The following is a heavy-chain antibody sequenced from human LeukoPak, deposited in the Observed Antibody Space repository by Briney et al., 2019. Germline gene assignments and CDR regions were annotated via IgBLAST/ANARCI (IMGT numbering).Heavy chain of an antibody. V-gene: IGHV3-7*01. D-gene: IGHD3-10*01. Sequence: GGSLRLSCAASGFTFSTYWMSWVRQAPGKGLEWVANIKQDGSEKSYVDSVKGRFTISRDNAKTSLYLQMNSLRAEDTAVYYCARVGWFGEFPPLSYWGQGTLVTVSS. CDR2: IKQDGSEK. CDR1: GFTFSTYW. J-gene: IGHJ4*02. CDR3: ARVGWFGEFPPLSY.